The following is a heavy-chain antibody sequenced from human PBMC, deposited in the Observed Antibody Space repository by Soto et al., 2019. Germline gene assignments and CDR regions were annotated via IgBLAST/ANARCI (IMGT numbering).Heavy chain of an antibody. Sequence: QVQLVQSGAEVKKPGASVKVSCKASGYTFTSYYMHWVRQAPGQGLEWMGIINPSGGSTSYAQKFQCRVTMTRDTSTSTVYMELSSLISEDTAVYYCGLISSWYGRWFDPWGQGTLVTVSS. CDR2: INPSGGST. D-gene: IGHD6-13*01. CDR3: GLISSWYGRWFDP. J-gene: IGHJ5*02. CDR1: GYTFTSYY. V-gene: IGHV1-46*01.